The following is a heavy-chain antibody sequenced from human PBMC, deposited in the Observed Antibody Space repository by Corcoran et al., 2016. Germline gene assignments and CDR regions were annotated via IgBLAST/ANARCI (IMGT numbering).Heavy chain of an antibody. V-gene: IGHV3-48*04. D-gene: IGHD3-16*01. J-gene: IGHJ4*02. CDR1: GFTFSSYS. CDR3: ARDPYYDYVWGSYFDY. CDR2: ISSSSSTI. Sequence: EVQLVESGGGLVQPGGSLRLSCAASGFTFSSYSMNWVRQAPGKGLEWVSYISSSSSTIYYADSVKGRFPISRDNAKNSLYLHMNSLRAEDTAVYYCARDPYYDYVWGSYFDYWGQGTLVTVSS.